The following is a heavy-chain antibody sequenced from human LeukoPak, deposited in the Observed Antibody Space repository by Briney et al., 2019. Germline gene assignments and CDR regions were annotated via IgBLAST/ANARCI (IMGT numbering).Heavy chain of an antibody. CDR1: GYTLTELS. CDR3: ARDLAIFGVVIIRVNYGMDV. CDR2: INPSGGST. Sequence: EASVKVSCKVSGYTLTELSMHWVRQAPGQGLEWMGIINPSGGSTSYAQKFQGRVTMTRDTSTSTVYMELSSLRSEDTAVYYCARDLAIFGVVIIRVNYGMDVWGQGTTVTVSS. D-gene: IGHD3-3*01. J-gene: IGHJ6*02. V-gene: IGHV1-46*01.